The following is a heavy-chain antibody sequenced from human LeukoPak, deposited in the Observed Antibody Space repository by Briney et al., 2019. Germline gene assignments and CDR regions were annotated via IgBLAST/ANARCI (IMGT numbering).Heavy chain of an antibody. J-gene: IGHJ3*02. V-gene: IGHV4-38-2*02. CDR2: IYHSGNT. D-gene: IGHD2-2*02. CDR1: CYSISSGYY. Sequence: PSETLSLTCTVSCYSISSGYYWDWIRQPPGKGLEWIGNIYHSGNTYYNPSLKSRVTISVDTSKNQFSLKLNSVTAADTAVYYCARQGGGYCSSTRCYSALDIWGQGTMVTVSS. CDR3: ARQGGGYCSSTRCYSALDI.